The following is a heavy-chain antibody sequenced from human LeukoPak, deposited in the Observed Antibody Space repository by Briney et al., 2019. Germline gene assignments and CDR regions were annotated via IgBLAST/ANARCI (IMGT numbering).Heavy chain of an antibody. D-gene: IGHD4-11*01. Sequence: GGSLRLSCAASGFTFSSSWMYWVRQAPGKGLVWVSRINSDESIKTYADSVKGRFTISRDNAKNTLYLQMNSLRAEDTAVYYCARGLVPGFLDYWGQGTPVTVSS. CDR3: ARGLVPGFLDY. J-gene: IGHJ4*02. CDR2: INSDESIK. CDR1: GFTFSSSW. V-gene: IGHV3-74*01.